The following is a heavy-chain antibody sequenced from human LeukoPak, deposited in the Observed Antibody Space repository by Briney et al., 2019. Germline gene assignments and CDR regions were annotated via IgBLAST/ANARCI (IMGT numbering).Heavy chain of an antibody. Sequence: GGPLSLSCAASGFTFSNYALNWLRPAPGRGLEWVSVIRGSGETKYYADSVKGRFTISRDNSKNTLYLQMNSLRAEDTAVYYCAKGRYYDSGNAFDIWGQGTVVTVSS. V-gene: IGHV3-23*01. CDR3: AKGRYYDSGNAFDI. CDR2: IRGSGETK. J-gene: IGHJ3*02. D-gene: IGHD3-9*01. CDR1: GFTFSNYA.